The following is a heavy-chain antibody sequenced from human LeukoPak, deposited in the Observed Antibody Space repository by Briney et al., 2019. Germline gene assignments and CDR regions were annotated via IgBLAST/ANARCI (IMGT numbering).Heavy chain of an antibody. CDR2: IYPGDSDT. CDR3: ARRDSSGYYYDRPFDY. D-gene: IGHD3-22*01. V-gene: IGHV5-51*01. Sequence: GESLKISCKGSGYSFTSYWIGWVRQMPGKGLEWMGIIYPGDSDTRYSPSFQGQVTISADKSISTAYLQWSSLKASDTAMYYCARRDSSGYYYDRPFDYWGQGTLVTVSS. CDR1: GYSFTSYW. J-gene: IGHJ4*02.